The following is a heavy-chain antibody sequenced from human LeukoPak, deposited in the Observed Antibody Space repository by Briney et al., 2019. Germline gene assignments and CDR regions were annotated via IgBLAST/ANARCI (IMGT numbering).Heavy chain of an antibody. D-gene: IGHD4-23*01. CDR3: ARDGLRTYGGNDY. V-gene: IGHV3-21*01. CDR1: GFTFSSYS. Sequence: PGGSLRLSCAASGFTFSSYSMNWVRQAPGKGLEWVSSISSSSSYIYYADSVKGRFTISRDNAKNSLYLQMNSLRAEDTAVYYCARDGLRTYGGNDYWGQGTLVTVSS. CDR2: ISSSSSYI. J-gene: IGHJ4*02.